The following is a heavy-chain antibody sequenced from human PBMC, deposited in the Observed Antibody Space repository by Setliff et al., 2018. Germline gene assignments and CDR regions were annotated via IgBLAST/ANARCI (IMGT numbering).Heavy chain of an antibody. V-gene: IGHV3-23*01. Sequence: GGSLRLSCVASGSSFRSYAMSWVRQAPGKGLEWVSTLSGSGVSTYYLDSVKGRFTISRDNSKNTLYLQMNSLRTEDTGVYYRARDAAYFDILTGTNYRDPWGQGTLVTVS. CDR1: GSSFRSYA. CDR2: LSGSGVST. D-gene: IGHD3-9*01. CDR3: ARDAAYFDILTGTNYRDP. J-gene: IGHJ5*02.